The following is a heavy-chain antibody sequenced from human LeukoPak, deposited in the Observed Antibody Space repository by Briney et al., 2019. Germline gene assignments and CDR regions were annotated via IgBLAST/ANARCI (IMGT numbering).Heavy chain of an antibody. D-gene: IGHD3-22*01. CDR1: GYTFTSYG. Sequence: ASVKVSSKASGYTFTSYGISWVRQAPGQGLEWMGWISAYNGNTNYAQKLQGRVTMTTDTSTSTAYMELRSLRSDDTAVYYCARVFTYYYDSSGYPRRPFDYWGQGTLVTVSS. V-gene: IGHV1-18*01. J-gene: IGHJ4*02. CDR2: ISAYNGNT. CDR3: ARVFTYYYDSSGYPRRPFDY.